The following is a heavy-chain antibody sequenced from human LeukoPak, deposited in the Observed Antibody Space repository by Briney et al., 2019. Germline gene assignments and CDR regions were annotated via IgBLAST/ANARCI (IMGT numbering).Heavy chain of an antibody. J-gene: IGHJ5*02. CDR1: GFTFSSYG. V-gene: IGHV3-30*18. CDR2: ISYDGSNK. Sequence: GGSLRLSCAASGFTFSSYGMHWVRQAPGKGLEWVAVISYDGSNKYYADSVKGRFTISRDNSKNTLYLQMNSLRAEDTAVYYCAKGDSSGWYRGANWFDPWGQGTLVTVSS. D-gene: IGHD6-19*01. CDR3: AKGDSSGWYRGANWFDP.